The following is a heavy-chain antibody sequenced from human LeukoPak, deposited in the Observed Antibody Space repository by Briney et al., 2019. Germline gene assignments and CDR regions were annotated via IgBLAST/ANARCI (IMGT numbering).Heavy chain of an antibody. V-gene: IGHV4-59*01. Sequence: SETLSLTCTVSGGSISSYYWSWIRQLPGKGLEWIGYIYYSGSTNYNPSLKSRVTISVDTSKNQFSLKLSSVTAADTAVYYCARGGLRAFDIWGQGTMVTVSS. D-gene: IGHD1-26*01. CDR2: IYYSGST. CDR3: ARGGLRAFDI. CDR1: GGSISSYY. J-gene: IGHJ3*02.